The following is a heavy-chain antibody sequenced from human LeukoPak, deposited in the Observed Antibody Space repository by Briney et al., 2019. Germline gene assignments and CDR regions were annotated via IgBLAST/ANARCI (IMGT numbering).Heavy chain of an antibody. CDR3: ARQGRLLWFGEFLSWFDP. CDR1: GGSISSYY. Sequence: SETLSLTCTVSGGSISSYYWSWIRQPPGKGLEWIGYIYYSGSTNYNPSHKSRVTISVDTSKNQFSLKLSSVTAADTAVYYCARQGRLLWFGEFLSWFDPWGQGTLVTVSS. J-gene: IGHJ5*02. CDR2: IYYSGST. D-gene: IGHD3-10*01. V-gene: IGHV4-59*08.